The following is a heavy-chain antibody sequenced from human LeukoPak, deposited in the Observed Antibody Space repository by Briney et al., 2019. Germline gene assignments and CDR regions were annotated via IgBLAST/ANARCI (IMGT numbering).Heavy chain of an antibody. D-gene: IGHD6-19*01. CDR2: ISGSGGST. J-gene: IGHJ6*04. CDR3: AKSPSDSGWVYYGMDV. Sequence: GGSLRLSCAASGFTFSSYAMSWVRQAPGKGLEWVSAISGSGGSTYYADSVKGWFTISRDNSKNTLYLQMNSLRAEDTAVYYCAKSPSDSGWVYYGMDVWGKGTTVTVSS. CDR1: GFTFSSYA. V-gene: IGHV3-23*01.